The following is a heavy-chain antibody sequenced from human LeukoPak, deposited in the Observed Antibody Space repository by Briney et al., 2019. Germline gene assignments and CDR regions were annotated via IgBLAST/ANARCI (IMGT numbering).Heavy chain of an antibody. CDR1: GGTFSSYA. V-gene: IGHV1-69*05. D-gene: IGHD3-22*01. Sequence: GSSVKVSCKASGGTFSSYAISWVRQAPGQGLEWMGGIIPIFGTANYAQKFQGRVTMTRDMSTSTVYMELSSLRSEDTAVYYCARSCCSPQYYYDSSGSSQPFQACDYWGQGTLVTVSS. CDR2: IIPIFGTA. J-gene: IGHJ4*02. CDR3: ARSCCSPQYYYDSSGSSQPFQACDY.